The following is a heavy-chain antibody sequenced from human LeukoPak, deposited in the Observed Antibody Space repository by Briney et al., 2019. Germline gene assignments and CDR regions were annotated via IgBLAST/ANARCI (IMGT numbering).Heavy chain of an antibody. Sequence: PSETLSLTCAVSGGSISSGGYSWSWIRQPPGKGLEWIGYIYHSGSTYYNPSLKSRVTISVDTSKNQFSLKLSSVTAADAAVYYCARGGGWLQLEGDFDYWGQGTLVTVSS. D-gene: IGHD5-24*01. J-gene: IGHJ4*02. V-gene: IGHV4-30-2*01. CDR3: ARGGGWLQLEGDFDY. CDR2: IYHSGST. CDR1: GGSISSGGYS.